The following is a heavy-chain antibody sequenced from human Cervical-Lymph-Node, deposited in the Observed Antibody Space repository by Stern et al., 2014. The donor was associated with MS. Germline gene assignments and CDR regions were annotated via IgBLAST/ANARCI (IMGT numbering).Heavy chain of an antibody. CDR2: IWYDGSNE. CDR1: GFTFSIYG. V-gene: IGHV3-33*01. J-gene: IGHJ4*02. Sequence: VQLVESGGGVVQPGRSLRLSCAASGFTFSIYGMHWVRQAPGKGLEWVAVIWYDGSNENYAASVKGRFTISRDNSKNTLYLQMNSLRAEDTAVYYCARDGRGYSGYDYFDYWGQGTLVTVSS. CDR3: ARDGRGYSGYDYFDY. D-gene: IGHD5-12*01.